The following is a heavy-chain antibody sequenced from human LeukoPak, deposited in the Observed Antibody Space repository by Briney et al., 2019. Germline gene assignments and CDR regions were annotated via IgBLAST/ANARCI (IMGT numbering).Heavy chain of an antibody. CDR1: GFTFSHYG. J-gene: IGHJ4*02. D-gene: IGHD2-2*03. CDR2: IRKDGSNN. Sequence: PGGSLRLSCAASGFTFSHYGMHWVRQAPGKGLDWVAFIRKDGSNNYYADSVKGRFTISRDNSKNTLSLQMNSLRAEDTAIYYCAKDGWDYWGQGTLVTVSS. CDR3: AKDGWDY. V-gene: IGHV3-30*02.